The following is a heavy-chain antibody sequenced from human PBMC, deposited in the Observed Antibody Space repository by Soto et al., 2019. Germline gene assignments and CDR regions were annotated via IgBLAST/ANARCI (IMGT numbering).Heavy chain of an antibody. V-gene: IGHV4-30-4*01. D-gene: IGHD6-19*01. CDR1: GGSINNNNYY. Sequence: QVQLQESGPGLVEPSQTLSLTCTVSGGSINNNNYYWSWIRQPPGKGLEWIGHIYNIGSTYSTPSLRSRVAISIDTSNNQFSLKLTPVTAADTAVYYCARGPAGDKFDYWGQGTLVTVSS. CDR2: IYNIGST. J-gene: IGHJ4*02. CDR3: ARGPAGDKFDY.